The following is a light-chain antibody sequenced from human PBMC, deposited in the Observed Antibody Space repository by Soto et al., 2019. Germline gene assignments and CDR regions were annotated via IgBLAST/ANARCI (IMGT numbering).Light chain of an antibody. CDR1: SGHSSYT. J-gene: IGLJ2*01. V-gene: IGLV4-69*01. CDR3: QTWATGIQV. Sequence: QPVLTQSPSASASLGASVKLTCTLSSGHSSYTIAWHQQQPEKGPRFLMNLKSDGSHMKGDGIPDRFSGSSSGAERYLTISSLQSEDEADYYCQTWATGIQVFGGGTKVTVL. CDR2: LKSDGSH.